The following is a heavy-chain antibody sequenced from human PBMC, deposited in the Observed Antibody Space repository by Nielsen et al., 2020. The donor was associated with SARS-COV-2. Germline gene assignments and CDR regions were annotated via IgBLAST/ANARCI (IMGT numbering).Heavy chain of an antibody. CDR3: AKSIYDSSGYYSLYDAFDI. V-gene: IGHV3-30*02. CDR1: GFTFSNFG. Sequence: GGSLRLSCSASGFTFSNFGMHWVRQAPGKGLEWVSYIQYDGGDKYYADSVKGRFTISRDNSKNTLYLQMNSLRAEDTAVYYCAKSIYDSSGYYSLYDAFDIWGQGTMVTVSS. CDR2: IQYDGGDK. D-gene: IGHD3-22*01. J-gene: IGHJ3*02.